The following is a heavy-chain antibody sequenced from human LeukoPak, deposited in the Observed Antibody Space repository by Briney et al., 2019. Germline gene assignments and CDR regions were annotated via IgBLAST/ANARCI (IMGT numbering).Heavy chain of an antibody. CDR1: GYTFTGYY. J-gene: IGHJ4*02. CDR3: ARTSYYYLPRFDY. Sequence: ASVKVSCKASGYTFTGYYMHWVRQAPGQGLEWMGWINPNSGGTNYAQKFQGRVTMTRGTSISTAYMELSRLRSDDTAVYYCARTSYYYLPRFDYWGQGTLATVSS. D-gene: IGHD3-10*01. CDR2: INPNSGGT. V-gene: IGHV1-2*02.